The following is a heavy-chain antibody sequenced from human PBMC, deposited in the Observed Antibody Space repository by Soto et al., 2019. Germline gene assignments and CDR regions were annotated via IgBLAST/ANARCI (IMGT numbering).Heavy chain of an antibody. CDR3: ARAPTVTFTHYYYGMDV. Sequence: GSLRLSCAASGFTFSSYSMNWVRQAPGKGLEWVSYISSSSSTIYYADSVKGRFTISRDNAKNSLYLQMNSLRDEDTAVYYCARAPTVTFTHYYYGMDVWGQGTTVTVSS. CDR1: GFTFSSYS. D-gene: IGHD4-17*01. V-gene: IGHV3-48*02. CDR2: ISSSSSTI. J-gene: IGHJ6*02.